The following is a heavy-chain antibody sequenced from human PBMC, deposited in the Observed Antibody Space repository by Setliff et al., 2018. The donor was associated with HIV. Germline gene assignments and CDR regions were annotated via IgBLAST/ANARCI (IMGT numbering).Heavy chain of an antibody. Sequence: GGSLRLSCVVSGLTFSSNAMSWVRQAPGKGLEWVSAISSSGGSTYYADSVKGRFTISRDNSNNTLYLQMNSLRAEDTAVYYCAKSGYCGSSTCRNYFYYMDVWGKGTTVTVSS. CDR1: GLTFSSNA. CDR3: AKSGYCGSSTCRNYFYYMDV. CDR2: ISSSGGST. V-gene: IGHV3-23*01. D-gene: IGHD2-2*01. J-gene: IGHJ6*03.